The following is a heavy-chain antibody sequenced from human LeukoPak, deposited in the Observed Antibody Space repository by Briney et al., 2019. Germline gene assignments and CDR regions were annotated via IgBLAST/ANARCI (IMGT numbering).Heavy chain of an antibody. J-gene: IGHJ4*02. V-gene: IGHV3-7*01. CDR2: IKQDGSKK. CDR3: ARDGSLPDY. CDR1: GFPFSSYW. Sequence: GGSLRLSCVASGFPFSSYWMTWVRQAPGKGLEWVANIKQDGSKKSYVDSVKGRFTISRDNAKNSLYLQMNSLRAEDTAIYYCARDGSLPDYWGQGTLVTVSS.